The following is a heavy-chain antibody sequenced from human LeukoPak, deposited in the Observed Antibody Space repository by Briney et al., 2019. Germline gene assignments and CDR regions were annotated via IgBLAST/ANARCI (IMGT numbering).Heavy chain of an antibody. J-gene: IGHJ6*03. Sequence: SETLSLTCTVSSASISSSSYYWGWIRQPPGKGLEWIGEINHSGSTNYNPSLKSRVTISVDTSKNQFSLKLSSVTAADTAVYYCAGGYSYGSTYYYMDVWGKGTTVTISS. V-gene: IGHV4-39*07. CDR3: AGGYSYGSTYYYMDV. D-gene: IGHD5-18*01. CDR1: SASISSSSYY. CDR2: INHSGST.